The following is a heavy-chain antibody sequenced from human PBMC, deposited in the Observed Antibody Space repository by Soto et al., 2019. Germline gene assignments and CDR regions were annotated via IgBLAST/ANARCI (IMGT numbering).Heavy chain of an antibody. Sequence: QVQLQQWGAGLLKPSETLSLTCAVYGGSFSGYYWSWLRQPPGKGPEWIGEINYSGSTKYNPSLGSRVTLSVDKSKNQFSLKLNSVRAAGRAGYYCARTGGMDVWSQGATVTVSS. J-gene: IGHJ6*02. CDR2: INYSGST. CDR3: ARTGGMDV. CDR1: GGSFSGYY. V-gene: IGHV4-34*01.